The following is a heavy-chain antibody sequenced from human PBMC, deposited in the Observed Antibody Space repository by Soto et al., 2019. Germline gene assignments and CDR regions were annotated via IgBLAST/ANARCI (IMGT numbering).Heavy chain of an antibody. D-gene: IGHD4-17*01. J-gene: IGHJ6*02. CDR3: ARAHYGDYGYGMDV. V-gene: IGHV4-30-2*01. CDR2: IYHSGTT. CDR1: GGSINSGGYS. Sequence: SETLSLTCDVSGGSINSGGYSWSWIRQPPGKDLEWIGYIYHSGTTYYNPSLKSRVTISVDRSKNQFSLKLSSVTAADTAVYYCARAHYGDYGYGMDVWGQGTTVTVSS.